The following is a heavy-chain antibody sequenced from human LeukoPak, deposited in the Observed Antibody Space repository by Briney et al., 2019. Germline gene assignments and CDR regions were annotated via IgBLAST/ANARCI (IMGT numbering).Heavy chain of an antibody. V-gene: IGHV3-7*01. CDR3: ARWATSFDL. CDR1: GFTFSNYW. J-gene: IGHJ4*02. Sequence: PEGSLRLSCAVSGFTFSNYWMSWVRQAPGKGLAWVANIKQDGSEKYYVDSVTGRFTISRDNAKNSLFLQMNSLRAEDTAVYYCARWATSFDLWGQGTLVTVSS. D-gene: IGHD3-3*01. CDR2: IKQDGSEK.